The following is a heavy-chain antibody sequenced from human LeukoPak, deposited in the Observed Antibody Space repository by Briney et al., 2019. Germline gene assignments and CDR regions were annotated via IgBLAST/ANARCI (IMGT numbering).Heavy chain of an antibody. V-gene: IGHV1-46*01. CDR3: ARDIVLVPAAHYGMDV. CDR1: GYTFTSHY. J-gene: IGHJ6*02. D-gene: IGHD2-2*01. CDR2: INPSGGST. Sequence: AAVKVSCKASGYTFTSHYMHWVRQAPGQGLEWMGIINPSGGSTSYAQKFQGRVTMTRDTSTSTVYMELTSLRSEDTAVYYCARDIVLVPAAHYGMDVWGQGTTVTVSS.